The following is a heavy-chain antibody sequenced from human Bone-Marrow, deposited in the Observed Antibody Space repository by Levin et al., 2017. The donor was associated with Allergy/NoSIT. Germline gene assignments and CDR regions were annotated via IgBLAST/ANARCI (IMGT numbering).Heavy chain of an antibody. Sequence: GSLRLSCAVYGGSFSGYYWSWIRQPPGKGLEWIGEINHSGSTNYNPSLKSRVTISVDTSKNQFSLKLSSVTAADTAVYYCARGDILTGYSYWGQGTLVTVSS. J-gene: IGHJ4*02. CDR2: INHSGST. V-gene: IGHV4-34*01. CDR1: GGSFSGYY. CDR3: ARGDILTGYSY. D-gene: IGHD3-9*01.